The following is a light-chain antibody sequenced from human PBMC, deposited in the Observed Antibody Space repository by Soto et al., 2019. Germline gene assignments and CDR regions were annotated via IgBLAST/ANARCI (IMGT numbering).Light chain of an antibody. V-gene: IGKV3-20*01. J-gene: IGKJ2*01. CDR2: DAS. CDR1: QSVISDF. CDR3: QQTFHSPRT. Sequence: EIVLTQSTGTLSLSPGETASLSCLASQSVISDFLAWYQQKSGQPPRLLIYDASRRATGIPARFSGGGSGTACTLTISRVEPEESAVYFCQQTFHSPRTFGQGTRLEIK.